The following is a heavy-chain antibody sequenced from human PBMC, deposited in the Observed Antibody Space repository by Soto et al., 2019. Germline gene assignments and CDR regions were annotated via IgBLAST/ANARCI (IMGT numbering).Heavy chain of an antibody. J-gene: IGHJ5*02. CDR2: IYYSGST. CDR3: ARDRTHCSSTSCYYWFDP. Sequence: PSETLSLTCTVSGGSISSGDYYWSWIRQPPGKGLEWIGYIYYSGSTYYNPSLKSRVTISVDTSKNQFSLKLSSVTAADTAVYYCARDRTHCSSTSCYYWFDPWGQGTLVTVSS. D-gene: IGHD2-2*01. V-gene: IGHV4-30-4*01. CDR1: GGSISSGDYY.